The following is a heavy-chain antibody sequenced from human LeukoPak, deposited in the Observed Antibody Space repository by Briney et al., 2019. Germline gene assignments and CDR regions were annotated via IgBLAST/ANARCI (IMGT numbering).Heavy chain of an antibody. Sequence: ASVKVSCKASGYTFTGYYMHWVRQAPGQGLEWMGWINPNSGGTNYAQKFQGRVTMTRDTSISTAYMERSRLRSDDTAVYYCAREPRYYYDSSGYYGSDYWGQGTLVTVSS. CDR1: GYTFTGYY. D-gene: IGHD3-22*01. J-gene: IGHJ4*02. CDR2: INPNSGGT. CDR3: AREPRYYYDSSGYYGSDY. V-gene: IGHV1-2*02.